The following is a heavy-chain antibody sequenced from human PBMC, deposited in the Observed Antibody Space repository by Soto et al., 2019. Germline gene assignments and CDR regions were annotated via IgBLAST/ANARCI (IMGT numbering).Heavy chain of an antibody. D-gene: IGHD1-1*01. CDR3: AKDSGELSSWYYFDY. V-gene: IGHV3-30*18. J-gene: IGHJ4*02. Sequence: GGSLRLSCAASGFTFSSYGMHWVRQAPGKGLEWVALISYDGSNKDYADSVEGQFTISRDNSKNTLWLQINSLRAEDTAVYYCAKDSGELSSWYYFDYWGPGTLVTVSS. CDR2: ISYDGSNK. CDR1: GFTFSSYG.